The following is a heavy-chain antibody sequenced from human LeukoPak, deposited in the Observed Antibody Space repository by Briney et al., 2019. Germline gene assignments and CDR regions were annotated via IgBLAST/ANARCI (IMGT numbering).Heavy chain of an antibody. J-gene: IGHJ4*02. V-gene: IGHV3-33*01. CDR2: IWYDGSNK. CDR3: ARDHQNYYGSGSYLGGVDY. CDR1: GFTFSSYG. D-gene: IGHD3-10*01. Sequence: PGRSLRLSCAASGFTFSSYGMHWVRQAPGKGLEWVAVIWYDGSNKYYADSVKGRFTISRDNSKNTLYLQMNSLRAEDTAVYYCARDHQNYYGSGSYLGGVDYWGQGTLVTVSS.